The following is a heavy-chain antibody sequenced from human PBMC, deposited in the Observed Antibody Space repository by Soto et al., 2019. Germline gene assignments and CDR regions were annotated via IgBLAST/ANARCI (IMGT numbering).Heavy chain of an antibody. D-gene: IGHD2-15*01. Sequence: GGSLRLSCAASGFTFSSYWMSWVRQAPGKGLEWVANIKQDGSGKYYVDSVKGRFTISRDNAKNSLYLQMNSLRAEDTAVYYCARGGLVVVAATHYFPSPYYFDYWGQGTLVTVSS. CDR1: GFTFSSYW. CDR3: ARGGLVVVAATHYFPSPYYFDY. V-gene: IGHV3-7*05. CDR2: IKQDGSGK. J-gene: IGHJ4*02.